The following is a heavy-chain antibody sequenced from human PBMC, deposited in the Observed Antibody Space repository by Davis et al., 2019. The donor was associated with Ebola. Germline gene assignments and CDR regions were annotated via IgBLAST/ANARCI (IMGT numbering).Heavy chain of an antibody. CDR3: AKSGLSFGVVKYHYGMDV. Sequence: PGGSLRPSCAASGFTFSSFSMTWVRQAPGKGLEWVSTLGLSADTYYADSVKGRFTISRDNSKNTLYLQMNSLRAEDTAVYYCAKSGLSFGVVKYHYGMDVWGKGTTVTVSS. V-gene: IGHV3-23*01. J-gene: IGHJ6*04. D-gene: IGHD3-3*01. CDR2: LGLSADT. CDR1: GFTFSSFS.